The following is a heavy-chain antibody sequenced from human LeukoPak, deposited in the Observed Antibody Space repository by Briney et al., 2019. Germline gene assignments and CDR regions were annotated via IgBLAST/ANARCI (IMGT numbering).Heavy chain of an antibody. CDR1: GFTLSSYA. D-gene: IGHD3-9*01. CDR3: VKVFSRYFDWLFEYYFDY. Sequence: PGGSLRLSCSASGFTLSSYAMHWIREAPGKGLEYVSAISNNGGNTYYADSVKGRFTITREYSKNTLYVQMRSLRAEDTAVYYCVKVFSRYFDWLFEYYFDYWGQGTLVTVSS. V-gene: IGHV3-64*05. CDR2: ISNNGGNT. J-gene: IGHJ4*02.